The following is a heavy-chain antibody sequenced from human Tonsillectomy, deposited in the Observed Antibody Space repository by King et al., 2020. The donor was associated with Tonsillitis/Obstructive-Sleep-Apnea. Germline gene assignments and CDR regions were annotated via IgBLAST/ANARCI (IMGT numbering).Heavy chain of an antibody. CDR2: TSYDGSNK. D-gene: IGHD3-9*01. V-gene: IGHV3-30*01. Sequence: QLVQSGGGVVQPGRSLRLSCAASGFTFSNYAMHWVRQAPGKGLEWVAVTSYDGSNKYYADSVKGRFTISRDNSKNTLYLQMNSLRAEDAAVYYCARGGDIWPGYYLAYWGQGTLVTFSS. J-gene: IGHJ4*02. CDR1: GFTFSNYA. CDR3: ARGGDIWPGYYLAY.